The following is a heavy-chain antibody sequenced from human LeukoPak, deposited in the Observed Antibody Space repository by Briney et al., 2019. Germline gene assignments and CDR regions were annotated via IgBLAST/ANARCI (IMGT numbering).Heavy chain of an antibody. CDR3: AKAGALAARRLYALDV. D-gene: IGHD6-13*01. V-gene: IGHV3-23*01. J-gene: IGHJ6*02. Sequence: GGSLRLSCVASGFTFSNYAMTWVRQAPGKGLEWASAITGPGDSADHADSVKGRFTISRDNSKNTVTLQMAGLRGDDTAVYFCAKAGALAARRLYALDVWGQGTTVIVSS. CDR2: ITGPGDSA. CDR1: GFTFSNYA.